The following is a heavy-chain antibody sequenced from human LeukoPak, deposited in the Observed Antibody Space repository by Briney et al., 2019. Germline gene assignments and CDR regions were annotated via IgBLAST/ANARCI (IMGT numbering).Heavy chain of an antibody. CDR2: ISGSGGST. CDR1: GFTFSSYA. V-gene: IGHV3-23*01. CDR3: ARDISATSIAAPYY. J-gene: IGHJ4*02. Sequence: PGGSLRLSCAASGFTFSSYAMSWVRQAPGKGLEWVSAISGSGGSTYYADSVKGRFTISRDNSKNTLYLQMNSLRAEDTAVYYCARDISATSIAAPYYWGQATLVTVSS. D-gene: IGHD6-13*01.